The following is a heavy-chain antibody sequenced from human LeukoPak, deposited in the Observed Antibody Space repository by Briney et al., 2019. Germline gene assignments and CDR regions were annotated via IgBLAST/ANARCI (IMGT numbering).Heavy chain of an antibody. CDR3: ARGGIPDY. J-gene: IGHJ4*02. V-gene: IGHV4-61*02. Sequence: SETLSLTCTVSGGSISSGSYYWSWIRQPAGKGLEWIGRFYTSGTPIYNPSLKSRVTILVDTSRNQFSLKLTSVTAADTAVYYCARGGIPDYWGQGILVTVSS. CDR2: FYTSGTP. CDR1: GGSISSGSYY. D-gene: IGHD2-21*01.